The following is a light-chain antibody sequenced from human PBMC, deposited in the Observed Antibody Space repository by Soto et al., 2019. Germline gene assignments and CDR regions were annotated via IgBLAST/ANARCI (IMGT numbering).Light chain of an antibody. J-gene: IGKJ5*01. CDR2: KAS. Sequence: DIPMTQSPSTLSASVGDRVTITCRASQRISGWLAWYQQKPGKAPKLLIYKASSLKSGVPSRFSGSGSGTEFTLTISSLQPDDFATYYCQQWSTFGQGTRLEIK. CDR1: QRISGW. V-gene: IGKV1-5*03. CDR3: QQWST.